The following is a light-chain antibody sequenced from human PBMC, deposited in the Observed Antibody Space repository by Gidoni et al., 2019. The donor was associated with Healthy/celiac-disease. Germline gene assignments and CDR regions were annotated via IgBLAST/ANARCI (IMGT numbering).Light chain of an antibody. V-gene: IGKV1-39*01. CDR2: AAS. CDR1: QSISSY. CDR3: QQSYSTLIT. Sequence: DIKMTQSPSSLSASVGDRVTITCRASQSISSYLNWYQQKPGKAPKLLIYAASSLQSGVPSRFSGSGSGTDFTLTISSLQPEDFATYYCQQSYSTLITFGQRTRLEIK. J-gene: IGKJ5*01.